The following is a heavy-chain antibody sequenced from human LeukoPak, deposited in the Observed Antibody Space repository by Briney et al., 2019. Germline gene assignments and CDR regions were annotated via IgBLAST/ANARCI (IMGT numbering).Heavy chain of an antibody. CDR1: GFTFSSYW. CDR2: INSDGSST. J-gene: IGHJ4*02. Sequence: PGGSLRLSCAASGFTFSSYWMHWVRQAPGKGLVWVSRINSDGSSTSYADSVKGRFTISRDNAKNTLYLQMNSLRAEDTAVYYCARGSSSYYDSSGYSLAYDYWGQGTLLTVSS. D-gene: IGHD3-22*01. V-gene: IGHV3-74*01. CDR3: ARGSSSYYDSSGYSLAYDY.